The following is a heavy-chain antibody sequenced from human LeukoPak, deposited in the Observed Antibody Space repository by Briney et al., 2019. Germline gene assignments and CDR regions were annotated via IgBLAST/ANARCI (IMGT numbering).Heavy chain of an antibody. D-gene: IGHD2-2*01. Sequence: PSETLSLTCTVSGGSISSGGYYWSWIRQHPGKGLEWIGYIYYSGSTYYNPSLKSRVTISVDTSKNQFSLKLSSVTAADTAVYYCARADIVVVPAAMKVFSGLSWFDPWGQGTLVTVSS. V-gene: IGHV4-31*03. CDR1: GGSISSGGYY. CDR2: IYYSGST. J-gene: IGHJ5*02. CDR3: ARADIVVVPAAMKVFSGLSWFDP.